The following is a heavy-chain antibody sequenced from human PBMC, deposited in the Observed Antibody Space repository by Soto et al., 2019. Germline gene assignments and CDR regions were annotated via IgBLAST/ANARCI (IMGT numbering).Heavy chain of an antibody. CDR1: GFTFSSYW. D-gene: IGHD3-16*02. V-gene: IGHV3-74*01. CDR3: ARVPYYDYIWGSYRSNHPIDY. CDR2: INSDGSST. J-gene: IGHJ4*02. Sequence: GGSLRLSCAASGFTFSSYWMHWVRQAPGKGLVWVSRINSDGSSTSYADSVKGRFTISRDNAKNTLYLQMNSLRAEDTAVYYCARVPYYDYIWGSYRSNHPIDYWGQGTLVTVSS.